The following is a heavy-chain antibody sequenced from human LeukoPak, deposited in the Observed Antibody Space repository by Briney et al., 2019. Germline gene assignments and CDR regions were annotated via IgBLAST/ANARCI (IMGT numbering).Heavy chain of an antibody. CDR2: IYNSGIT. V-gene: IGHV4-59*08. J-gene: IGHJ2*01. Sequence: SSETLSLTCTVSGGSISIFYWAWIRQPPGKGLEWIGSIYNSGITNHNPSLKSRVTVSADTSKNQFSLTLSSVTAADTAVYYCARLGAPRSKIIVWTDTWYFDLWGRGTLVTVSS. D-gene: IGHD3-22*01. CDR1: GGSISIFY. CDR3: ARLGAPRSKIIVWTDTWYFDL.